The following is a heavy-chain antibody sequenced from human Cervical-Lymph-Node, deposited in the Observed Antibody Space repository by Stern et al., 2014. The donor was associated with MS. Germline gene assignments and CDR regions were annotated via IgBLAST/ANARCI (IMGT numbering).Heavy chain of an antibody. Sequence: VQLVESGTEVKKPGASVKVSCKASGDTFGTYGVNWVRQAPGQRLEGLGWIGGYKGNTNYEQRLQGRVTLTTDTSTTTAYMELRSLRSADTAVYYCAIMGTNGIDVWGQGTTVTVSS. D-gene: IGHD5-18*01. CDR2: IGGYKGNT. CDR1: GDTFGTYG. V-gene: IGHV1-18*01. J-gene: IGHJ6*02. CDR3: AIMGTNGIDV.